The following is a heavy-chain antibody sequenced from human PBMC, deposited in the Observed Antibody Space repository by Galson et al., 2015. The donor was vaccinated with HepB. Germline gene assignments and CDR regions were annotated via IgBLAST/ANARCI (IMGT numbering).Heavy chain of an antibody. D-gene: IGHD3-10*01. V-gene: IGHV3-53*01. CDR1: GFNVSSNY. CDR3: ARDRGYVSGSPYGYYGMDV. Sequence: SLRLSCAASGFNVSSNYRRWVRQAPGKGLEWVSVIYSGGSTYYADSVKGRFTISSDNSKNTLYLQMTSLRAEDTAVYYCARDRGYVSGSPYGYYGMDVWGQGTTVTVSS. CDR2: IYSGGST. J-gene: IGHJ6*02.